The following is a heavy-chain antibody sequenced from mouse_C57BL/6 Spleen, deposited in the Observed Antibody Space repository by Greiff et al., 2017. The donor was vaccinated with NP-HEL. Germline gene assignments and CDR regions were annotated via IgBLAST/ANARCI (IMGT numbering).Heavy chain of an antibody. D-gene: IGHD4-1*01. CDR2: IDPSDSYT. J-gene: IGHJ3*01. CDR3: ARSPWGSAWFAY. Sequence: QVQLQQPGAELVMPGASVKLSCKASGYTFTSYWMHWVKQRPGQGLEWIGEIDPSDSYTNYNQKFKGKSTLTVDKSSSTAYMQLSSLTSEDSAVYYCARSPWGSAWFAYWGQGTLVTVSA. CDR1: GYTFTSYW. V-gene: IGHV1-69*01.